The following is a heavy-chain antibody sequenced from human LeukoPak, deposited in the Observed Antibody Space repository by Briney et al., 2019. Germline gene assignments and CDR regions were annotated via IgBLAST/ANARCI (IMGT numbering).Heavy chain of an antibody. CDR2: IKQDGGEK. J-gene: IGHJ4*02. CDR3: ARDPGIAAAGTTPSDY. CDR1: GFTFSSYW. V-gene: IGHV3-7*03. D-gene: IGHD6-13*01. Sequence: TGGSLRLSCAASGFTFSSYWMSWVRQAPGKGLEWVANIKQDGGEKYYVDSVKGRFTISRDNAKNSLYLQMNSLRAEDTAVYYCARDPGIAAAGTTPSDYWGQGTLVTVSS.